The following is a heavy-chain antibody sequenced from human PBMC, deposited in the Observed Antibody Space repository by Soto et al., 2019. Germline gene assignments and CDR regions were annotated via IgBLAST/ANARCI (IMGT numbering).Heavy chain of an antibody. Sequence: GXSVKVSFKDSCYTFTSYGISWVRQAPVQGLEWMGWISAYNGNTNYAQKLQGRVTMTTDTSTSTAYMELRSLRSDDTAVYYCARDPPSMIAVAGGGGDYWGQGTLVTVSS. CDR3: ARDPPSMIAVAGGGGDY. J-gene: IGHJ4*02. CDR1: CYTFTSYG. CDR2: ISAYNGNT. V-gene: IGHV1-18*01. D-gene: IGHD6-19*01.